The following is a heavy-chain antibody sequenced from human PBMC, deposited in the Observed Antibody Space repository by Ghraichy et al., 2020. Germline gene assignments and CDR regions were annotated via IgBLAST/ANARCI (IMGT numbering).Heavy chain of an antibody. J-gene: IGHJ6*02. CDR2: ISSSSSTI. Sequence: LSLTCAASGFTFSSYSMNWVRQAPGKGLEWVSYISSSSSTIYYADSVKGRFTISRDNAKNSLYLQMNSLRAEDTAVYYCARDGIVVVVAATLGYYYYGMDVWGQGTTVTVSS. CDR3: ARDGIVVVVAATLGYYYYGMDV. CDR1: GFTFSSYS. D-gene: IGHD2-15*01. V-gene: IGHV3-48*04.